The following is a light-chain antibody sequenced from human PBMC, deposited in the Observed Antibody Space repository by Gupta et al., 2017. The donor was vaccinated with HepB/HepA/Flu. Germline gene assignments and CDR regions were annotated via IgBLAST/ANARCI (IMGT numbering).Light chain of an antibody. J-gene: IGKJ1*01. CDR1: ESRVHSDGKNY. V-gene: IGKV2-24*01. CDR3: KHSKYFPFT. Sequence: IVMTQTPLSSPVNLGQPASISCRSSESRVHSDGKNYVCWHQERPGQPPRLLSDKTSNRSYGVPNRCSGRGGGTDFTLRISRVEAEDVGVYYCKHSKYFPFTLGQGTKVEIK. CDR2: KTS.